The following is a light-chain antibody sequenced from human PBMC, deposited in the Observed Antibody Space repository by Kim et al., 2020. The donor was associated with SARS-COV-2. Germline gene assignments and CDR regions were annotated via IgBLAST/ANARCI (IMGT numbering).Light chain of an antibody. J-gene: IGKJ5*01. CDR3: QQYYATPIT. V-gene: IGKV4-1*01. Sequence: DIVMTQSPDSLTVSLGERARINCKSSQSVLFSSNNLNYLAWYQQRPGQTPRLLIYWASTRDSGVPERFSGSGSVTDFTLTISSLQAEDVATYYCQQYYATPITFGQGTRLEIK. CDR1: QSVLFSSNNLNY. CDR2: WAS.